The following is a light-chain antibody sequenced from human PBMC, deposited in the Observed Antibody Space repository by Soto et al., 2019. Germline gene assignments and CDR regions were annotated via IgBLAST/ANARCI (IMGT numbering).Light chain of an antibody. J-gene: IGKJ4*01. CDR2: PAS. V-gene: IGKV1-12*01. Sequence: DVQMTQSPSSVSASVGDTVTITCRASQGISGWLAWYQQKPGRAPKLLIYPASTLQSGVPSRFSGRGSKTFFPLPTPTLQPKFFEAYFCQRARISPPLFGGGTRGE. CDR3: QRARISPPL. CDR1: QGISGW.